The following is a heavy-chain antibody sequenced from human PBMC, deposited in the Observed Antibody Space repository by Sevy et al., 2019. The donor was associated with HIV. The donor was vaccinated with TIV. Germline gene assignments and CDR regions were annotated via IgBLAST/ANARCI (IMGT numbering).Heavy chain of an antibody. CDR2: ISGSGGST. J-gene: IGHJ4*02. D-gene: IGHD2-2*01. CDR1: GFTISSYA. V-gene: IGHV3-23*01. CDR3: AKEYCSSTSCYAATTPFDY. Sequence: GGSLRLSCAASGFTISSYAMSWVRQAPGKGLEWVSAISGSGGSTYYADSVKGRFTISRDNSKNTLYLQMNSLRAEDTAVYYCAKEYCSSTSCYAATTPFDYWGQGTLVTVSS.